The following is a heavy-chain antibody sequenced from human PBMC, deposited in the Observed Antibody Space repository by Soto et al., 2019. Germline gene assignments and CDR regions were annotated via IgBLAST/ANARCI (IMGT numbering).Heavy chain of an antibody. CDR1: GGSISSSSYY. D-gene: IGHD4-17*01. CDR3: ARHAAVTSSPLDC. CDR2: NYYSGST. V-gene: IGHV4-39*01. Sequence: SETLSLTCTVSGGSISSSSYYWGWIRQPKGKGLEWIGSNYYSGSTNYNPSLNSRVTISVDTSKSQFSLKLSSVTAADTAVYYCARHAAVTSSPLDCWGQGTLVTVSS. J-gene: IGHJ4*02.